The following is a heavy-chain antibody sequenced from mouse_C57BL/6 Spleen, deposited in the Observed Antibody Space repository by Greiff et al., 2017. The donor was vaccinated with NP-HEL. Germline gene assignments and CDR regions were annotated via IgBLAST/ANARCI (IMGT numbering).Heavy chain of an antibody. J-gene: IGHJ2*01. Sequence: VKLMESGPELVKPGASVKISCKASGYAFSSSWMNWVKQRPGKGLEWIGRIYPGDGDTNYNGKFKGKATLTADKSSSTAYMQLSSLTSEDSAVYFCARSDSYLYYFDYWGQGTTLTVSS. D-gene: IGHD5-1*01. V-gene: IGHV1-82*01. CDR3: ARSDSYLYYFDY. CDR2: IYPGDGDT. CDR1: GYAFSSSW.